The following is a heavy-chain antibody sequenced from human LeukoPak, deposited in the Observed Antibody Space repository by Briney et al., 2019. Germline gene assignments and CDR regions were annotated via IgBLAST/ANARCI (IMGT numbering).Heavy chain of an antibody. CDR2: INPNSGGT. D-gene: IGHD6-19*01. V-gene: IGHV1-2*02. CDR3: ARGQQWLEAFDY. Sequence: GSVKVSCKASGYTFTGYYMHWVRQAPGQGLEWMGWINPNSGGTNYAQKFQGRVTMTRDTSISTAYMGLSRLRSDDTAVYYCARGQQWLEAFDYWGLGTLVTVSS. J-gene: IGHJ4*02. CDR1: GYTFTGYY.